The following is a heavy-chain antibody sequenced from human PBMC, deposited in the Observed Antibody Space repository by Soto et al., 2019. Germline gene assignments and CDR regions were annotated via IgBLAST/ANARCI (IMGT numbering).Heavy chain of an antibody. CDR2: ISGSGGST. J-gene: IGHJ4*02. Sequence: EVQLLESGGCLVQPGGSLRLSCSASGFTFSSYAMSWVSQAQGKGLEWVSAISGSGGSTYYADYVNGRFTFSRDNYKNTLYLQMNSRRAEDPEVYYCAEGTKILDYWGQGTLVTVSS. V-gene: IGHV3-23*01. CDR3: AEGTKILDY. CDR1: GFTFSSYA. D-gene: IGHD2-8*01.